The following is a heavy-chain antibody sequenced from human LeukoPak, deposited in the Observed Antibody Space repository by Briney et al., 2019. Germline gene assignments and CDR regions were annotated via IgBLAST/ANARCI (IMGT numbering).Heavy chain of an antibody. Sequence: GGSLRLSCAASGFTFSSYSMNWVRQAPGKGLEWVSYISSSSSTIYYADSVKGRFTISRDNAKNSLYLQMNSLRAEDTAVYYCARDRAYDSSGYSGILFDYWGQGTLVTVSS. CDR1: GFTFSSYS. D-gene: IGHD3-22*01. CDR2: ISSSSSTI. CDR3: ARDRAYDSSGYSGILFDY. V-gene: IGHV3-48*01. J-gene: IGHJ4*02.